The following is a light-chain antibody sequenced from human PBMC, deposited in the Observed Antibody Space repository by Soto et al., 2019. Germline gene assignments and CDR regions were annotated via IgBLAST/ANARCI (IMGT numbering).Light chain of an antibody. J-gene: IGLJ2*01. Sequence: QSVLTQPPSTSGTPGQRVTMSCSGSNSNIGSNTVYWYQQLPGTAPKLLIHSDNQRPSGVPDRFSAPKSGTSASLAISGLQSEDEADYYCAAWDDSRSGLVVFGGGTKRTVL. CDR2: SDN. CDR3: AAWDDSRSGLVV. V-gene: IGLV1-44*01. CDR1: NSNIGSNT.